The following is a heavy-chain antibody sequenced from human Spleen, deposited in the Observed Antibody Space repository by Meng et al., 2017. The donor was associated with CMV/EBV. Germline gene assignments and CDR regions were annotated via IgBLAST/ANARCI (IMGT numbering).Heavy chain of an antibody. CDR1: GYTFTSYD. J-gene: IGHJ5*02. D-gene: IGHD3-3*01. Sequence: ASVKVSCKASGYTFTSYDINWVRQATGQGLEWMGWMNTNSGNTGSAQKFQGRVTITADKSTSTAYMELSSLRSEDTAVYYCARDILTLGYDFWSGYHNWFDPWGQGTLVTVSS. CDR2: MNTNSGNT. V-gene: IGHV1-8*01. CDR3: ARDILTLGYDFWSGYHNWFDP.